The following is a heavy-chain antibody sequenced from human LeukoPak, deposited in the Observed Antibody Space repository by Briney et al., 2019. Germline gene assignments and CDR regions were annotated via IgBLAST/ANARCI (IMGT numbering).Heavy chain of an antibody. V-gene: IGHV4-59*08. Sequence: SETLSLTCTVSGGAITGYYWSWIRQPPGKGLEWIGYIYYSGSTNYNHSLKSRVTISVDTSKNRFSLKLSTVTAADTAVYYCARRPTGDPKFDYWGQGTLVTVSS. J-gene: IGHJ4*02. D-gene: IGHD7-27*01. CDR2: IYYSGST. CDR3: ARRPTGDPKFDY. CDR1: GGAITGYY.